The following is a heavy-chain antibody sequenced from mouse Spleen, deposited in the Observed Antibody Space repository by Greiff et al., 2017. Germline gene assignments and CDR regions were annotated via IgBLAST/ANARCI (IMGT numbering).Heavy chain of an antibody. V-gene: IGHV5-6-5*01. CDR2: ISSGGST. Sequence: EVKVVESGGGLVKPGGSLKLSCAASGFTFSSYAMSWVRQTPEKRLEWVASISSGGSTYYPDSVKGRFTISRDNARNILYLQMSSLRSEDTAMYYCARGRGYAMDYWGQGTSVTVSS. CDR1: GFTFSSYA. CDR3: ARGRGYAMDY. J-gene: IGHJ4*01.